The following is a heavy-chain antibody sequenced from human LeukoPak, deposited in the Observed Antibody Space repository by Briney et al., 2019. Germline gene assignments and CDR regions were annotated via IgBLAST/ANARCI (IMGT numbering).Heavy chain of an antibody. CDR2: IYTSGST. Sequence: SETLSLTCTVSGGAISSYYWSWIRQPAGKGLEWIGSIYTSGSTNYNPPLKSRVTMSVDTSKNQFSLKLSYCARGSYDFWSGYYTGDYYYMDVWGKGTTV. CDR1: GGAISSYY. D-gene: IGHD3-3*01. V-gene: IGHV4-4*07. CDR3: YYTGDYYYMDV. J-gene: IGHJ6*03.